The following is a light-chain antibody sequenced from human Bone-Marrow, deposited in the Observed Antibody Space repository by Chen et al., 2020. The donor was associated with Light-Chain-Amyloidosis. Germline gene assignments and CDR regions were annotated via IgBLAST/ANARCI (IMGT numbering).Light chain of an antibody. CDR3: QQYGPSPLT. J-gene: IGKJ4*01. Sequence: EIVLTQSPGTLSLSPGEGANLSCRASQTISSNYLTWYQQKFGQAPRLLIYGSSSRATGIPDRVTGSGSGTDFTLTINRLEPEDLAMYECQQYGPSPLTFGGGTKVEIK. V-gene: IGKV3-20*01. CDR1: QTISSNY. CDR2: GSS.